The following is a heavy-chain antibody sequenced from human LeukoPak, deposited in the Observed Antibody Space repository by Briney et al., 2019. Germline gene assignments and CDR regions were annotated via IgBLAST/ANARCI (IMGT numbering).Heavy chain of an antibody. D-gene: IGHD2-15*01. Sequence: GGSLRLSCAASGFTFSSYWMSWVRQAPGKVLEWVSAISGSGGSTYYADSVKGRFTISRDNSKNTLYLQMNSLRAEDTAVYYCAKEAAGYCSGGSCYLNWFDPWGQGTLVTVSS. J-gene: IGHJ5*02. V-gene: IGHV3-23*01. CDR3: AKEAAGYCSGGSCYLNWFDP. CDR2: ISGSGGST. CDR1: GFTFSSYW.